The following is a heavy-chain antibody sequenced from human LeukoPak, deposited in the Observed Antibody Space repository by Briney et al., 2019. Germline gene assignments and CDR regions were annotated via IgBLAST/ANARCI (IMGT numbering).Heavy chain of an antibody. CDR3: ARDRETYYYDSSGPDAFEI. D-gene: IGHD3-22*01. J-gene: IGHJ3*02. V-gene: IGHV1-2*02. CDR2: INPNSGGT. Sequence: ASVKVSCKASGYTFTGYYMHWVRQAPGQGLEWLGWINPNSGGTNYAQKFQGRVTMTRDTSISTAYMELSRLRSDDTAVYYCARDRETYYYDSSGPDAFEIWGQGTMVTVSS. CDR1: GYTFTGYY.